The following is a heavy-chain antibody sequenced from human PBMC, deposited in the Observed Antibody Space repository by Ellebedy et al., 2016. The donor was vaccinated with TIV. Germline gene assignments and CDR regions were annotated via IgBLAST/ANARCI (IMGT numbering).Heavy chain of an antibody. Sequence: GESLKISCEASGCPVSGECMSWVCQAPGNGLEWVSIIYNDGSTYYTDSVKGRFTISRDNPKKTLYLQMNSLRVEDTALYYCATTRGSSFDYWGQGILVTVSS. D-gene: IGHD6-13*01. CDR2: IYNDGST. J-gene: IGHJ4*02. CDR1: GCPVSGEC. CDR3: ATTRGSSFDY. V-gene: IGHV3-66*01.